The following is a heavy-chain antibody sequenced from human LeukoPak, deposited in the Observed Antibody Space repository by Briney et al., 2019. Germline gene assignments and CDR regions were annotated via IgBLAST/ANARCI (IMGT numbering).Heavy chain of an antibody. CDR3: ARAPSEIGGYYPEYFRH. V-gene: IGHV3-74*01. Sequence: GGSLRLSCAASGFTFSSYWMHWVRQAPGKGLVWVSRIKSDGSTNYDASVKGRFTISTDDAKNTVSLQLNRLSAEDTGVYYCARAPSEIGGYYPEYFRHWGQVTLVTVSS. J-gene: IGHJ1*01. D-gene: IGHD3-22*01. CDR1: GFTFSSYW. CDR2: IKSDGST.